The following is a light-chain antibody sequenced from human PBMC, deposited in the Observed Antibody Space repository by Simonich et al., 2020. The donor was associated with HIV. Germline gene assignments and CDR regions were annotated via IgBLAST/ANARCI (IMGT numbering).Light chain of an antibody. CDR2: DAS. CDR1: QGLSSA. J-gene: IGKJ3*01. Sequence: IQMTQSPSSLSASVGDRVTITCRASQGLSSALAWYQQKPGKAPNLLIYDASSLESGVPSRFSGSGSGTDFTLTISSLQPEDFATYYCQQLNSYPPPFTFGPGTKVDVK. V-gene: IGKV1-13*02. CDR3: QQLNSYPPPFT.